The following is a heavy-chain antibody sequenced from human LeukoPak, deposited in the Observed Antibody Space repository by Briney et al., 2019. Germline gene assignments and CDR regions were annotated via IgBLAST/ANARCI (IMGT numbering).Heavy chain of an antibody. J-gene: IGHJ4*02. D-gene: IGHD5/OR15-5a*01. CDR3: AKEDIVSTMGNFDY. CDR2: ITGSGATT. CDR1: GFTFSSYA. Sequence: QSGGSLRLSCAASGFTFSSYAMSWVRQAPGKGLEWVSAITGSGATTNHADSVKGRFTISRDNSKNTLFLQMNSLRAEDTAVYYCAKEDIVSTMGNFDYWGQGTLVTVSS. V-gene: IGHV3-23*01.